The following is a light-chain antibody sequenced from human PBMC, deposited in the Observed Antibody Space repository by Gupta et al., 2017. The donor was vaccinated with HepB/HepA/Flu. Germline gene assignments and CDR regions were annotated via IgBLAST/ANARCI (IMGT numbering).Light chain of an antibody. V-gene: IGLV2-11*01. J-gene: IGLJ1*01. Sequence: QSALTQPRSVSGSPGQSVTISCTGTSSDVGGYNYVSWHQQHPGKAPKLMIYDVNKRPSGVPDRFSGSKSGNTASLTISGLQADDEADYYCCSYAGRSYVFGTGTKVTVL. CDR3: CSYAGRSYV. CDR1: SSDVGGYNY. CDR2: DVN.